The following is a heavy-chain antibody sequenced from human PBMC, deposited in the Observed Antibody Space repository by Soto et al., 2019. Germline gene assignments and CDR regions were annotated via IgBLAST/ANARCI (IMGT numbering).Heavy chain of an antibody. CDR3: ARGAAMKIVVVMYDAFEI. Sequence: QVQLVQSGAEVRKPGASVKVSCKASGATLNTFINYGITWVRQAPGQGLEWMGGIIPVFGTAHYAQKFQGRVTISADESTRTAYMELSSLRSEDTAVYYCARGAAMKIVVVMYDAFEIWGQGTMVTVSS. D-gene: IGHD3-22*01. V-gene: IGHV1-69*12. CDR1: GATLNTFINYG. J-gene: IGHJ3*02. CDR2: IIPVFGTA.